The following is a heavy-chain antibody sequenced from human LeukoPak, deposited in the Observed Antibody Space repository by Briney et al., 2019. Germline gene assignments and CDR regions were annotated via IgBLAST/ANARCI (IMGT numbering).Heavy chain of an antibody. D-gene: IGHD3-10*01. Sequence: GGSLRLSCAASGFTFSSYAMHWVRQAPGKGLDWVALISFDGNNKYYADSVKGRFTISRDNSRNTLYLQVNTLRAEDTAMYYCTRGPSGSIADYFDYWGQGTLVTVSS. CDR3: TRGPSGSIADYFDY. J-gene: IGHJ4*02. CDR1: GFTFSSYA. CDR2: ISFDGNNK. V-gene: IGHV3-30-3*01.